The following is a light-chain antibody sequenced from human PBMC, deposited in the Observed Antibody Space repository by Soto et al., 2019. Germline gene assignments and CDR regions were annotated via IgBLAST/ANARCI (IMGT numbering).Light chain of an antibody. CDR1: HSISVW. CDR2: KAS. Sequence: DIQMTQSPFTLSASVGDRVTITCRASHSISVWLAWYQQKPGKAPNLLIYKASSLQSGVPSRFSGRGSGTEFSLTITSLQPADFATYYCQKYKSYPWTVGQGTKGDIK. V-gene: IGKV1-5*03. CDR3: QKYKSYPWT. J-gene: IGKJ1*01.